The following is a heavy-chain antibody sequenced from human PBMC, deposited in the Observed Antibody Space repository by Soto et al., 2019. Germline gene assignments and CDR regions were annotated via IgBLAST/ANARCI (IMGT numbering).Heavy chain of an antibody. Sequence: SETLSLTCAVYGGSFSGYYLSWIRQPPGKGLEWIGEINHSGSTNYNPSLKSRVTISVDTSKNQFSLKLSSVTAADTAVYYCARGLTGGLWGQGTLVTVSS. CDR1: GGSFSGYY. CDR2: INHSGST. V-gene: IGHV4-34*01. D-gene: IGHD7-27*01. CDR3: ARGLTGGL. J-gene: IGHJ4*02.